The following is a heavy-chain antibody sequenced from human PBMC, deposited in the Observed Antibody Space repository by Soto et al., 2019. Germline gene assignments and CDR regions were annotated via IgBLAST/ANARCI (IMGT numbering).Heavy chain of an antibody. CDR2: MYNTGST. J-gene: IGHJ6*02. CDR3: ARDLWGYCGTDCYPLDV. Sequence: SETLSLTCTVSGDSMSDNTYHWDWIRQPPGKGLEWIGYMYNTGSTVYNPSFKSRVTISVDTSKNQFSLKLNSVTAADTAVYYCARDLWGYCGTDCYPLDVWGQGTTVTVSS. V-gene: IGHV4-61*01. CDR1: GDSMSDNTYH. D-gene: IGHD2-21*02.